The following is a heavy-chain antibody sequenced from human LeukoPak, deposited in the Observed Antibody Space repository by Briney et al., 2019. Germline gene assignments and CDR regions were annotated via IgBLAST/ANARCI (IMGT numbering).Heavy chain of an antibody. D-gene: IGHD3-22*01. J-gene: IGHJ4*02. Sequence: GGSLRLSCAASGFTFSNYAMSWVRQAPGKGLEWVSAISGSGGSTYYADSVKGRFTISRDNSKNTLYLQMNSLRAEDTALYYCAKENYDSSGYPYDYWGQGTLVTVSS. CDR2: ISGSGGST. V-gene: IGHV3-23*01. CDR1: GFTFSNYA. CDR3: AKENYDSSGYPYDY.